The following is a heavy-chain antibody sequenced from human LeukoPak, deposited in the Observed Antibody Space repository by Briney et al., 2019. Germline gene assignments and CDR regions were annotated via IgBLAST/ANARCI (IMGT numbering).Heavy chain of an antibody. Sequence: PGGSLRLSCGASGFTFSSYWMHWVRQAPGKGLVWVSSMSTDGSSTTYAESVRGRFTTSRDNAKNTLYLQMNSLRAEDTAVYYCARGAHVLMVYAPFDYWGQGTLVTVSS. CDR2: MSTDGSST. D-gene: IGHD2-8*01. J-gene: IGHJ4*02. V-gene: IGHV3-74*03. CDR3: ARGAHVLMVYAPFDY. CDR1: GFTFSSYW.